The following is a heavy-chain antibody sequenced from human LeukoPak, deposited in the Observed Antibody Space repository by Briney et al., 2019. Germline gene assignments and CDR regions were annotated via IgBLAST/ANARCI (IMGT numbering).Heavy chain of an antibody. J-gene: IGHJ4*02. CDR2: ISRSGGGS. Sequence: PGGSLRLSCTASGFTFGDYAMSWIRQAPGKGLEWVSSISRSGGGSYYADSVKGRFTISRDNSKNTLYLQMNSLRAEDMAVYFCAKASLNYDSSGYYSDLDYWGQGTLVTVSS. D-gene: IGHD3-22*01. CDR1: GFTFGDYA. V-gene: IGHV3-23*01. CDR3: AKASLNYDSSGYYSDLDY.